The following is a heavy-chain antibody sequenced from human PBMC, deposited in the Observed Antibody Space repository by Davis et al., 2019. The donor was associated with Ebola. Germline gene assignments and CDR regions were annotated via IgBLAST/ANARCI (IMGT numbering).Heavy chain of an antibody. Sequence: ASVKVSCKASGDTLSSYTISWVRQAPGQGLEWMGIINPSGGSSNYAQKFQGRVTMTRDTSTSTVYMELSRLGSDDTAIYYCARVRTMTSPPSFFDYWGQGTLVTVSS. CDR2: INPSGGSS. J-gene: IGHJ4*02. CDR1: GDTLSSYT. CDR3: ARVRTMTSPPSFFDY. D-gene: IGHD4-11*01. V-gene: IGHV1-46*01.